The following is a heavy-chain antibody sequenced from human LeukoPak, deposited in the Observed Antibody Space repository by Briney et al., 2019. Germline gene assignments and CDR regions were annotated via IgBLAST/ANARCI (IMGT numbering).Heavy chain of an antibody. CDR2: IYYSGST. CDR1: GGSISSYY. Sequence: SETLSLTCTASGGSISSYYWSWIRQPPGKGLEWIGYIYYSGSTNYNPSLKSRVTISVDTSKNQFSLKLSSVTAADTAVYYCARLRNYYGSGSYYYYYGMDVWGQGTTVTVSS. CDR3: ARLRNYYGSGSYYYYYGMDV. V-gene: IGHV4-59*08. J-gene: IGHJ6*02. D-gene: IGHD3-10*01.